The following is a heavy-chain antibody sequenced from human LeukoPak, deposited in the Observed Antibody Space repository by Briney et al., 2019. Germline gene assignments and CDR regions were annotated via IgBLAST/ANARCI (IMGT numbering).Heavy chain of an antibody. J-gene: IGHJ6*02. D-gene: IGHD2-2*01. CDR2: ISGSGGST. V-gene: IGHV3-23*01. Sequence: PGGSLRLSCAVPGFTFSGDWMHSVRQAPGKGLEWVSAISGSGGSTYYADSVKGRFTISRDNSKNTLYLQMNSLRAEDTAVYYFAKEISDIVVVPAAIYYYYYGMDVWGQGTTVTVSS. CDR1: GFTFSGDW. CDR3: AKEISDIVVVPAAIYYYYYGMDV.